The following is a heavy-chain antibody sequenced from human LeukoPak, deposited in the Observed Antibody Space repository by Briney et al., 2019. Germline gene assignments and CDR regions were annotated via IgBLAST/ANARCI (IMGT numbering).Heavy chain of an antibody. CDR3: AKVSNYDSSGYSDY. CDR1: GGSISSSNW. D-gene: IGHD3-22*01. Sequence: PSGTLSLTCAVSGGSISSSNWWSWVRQPPGKGLEWIGEIYHSGSTNYNPSLKSRVTISVDKSKNQFSLKLSSVTAADTAVYYCAKVSNYDSSGYSDYWGQGTLVTVSS. J-gene: IGHJ4*02. CDR2: IYHSGST. V-gene: IGHV4-4*02.